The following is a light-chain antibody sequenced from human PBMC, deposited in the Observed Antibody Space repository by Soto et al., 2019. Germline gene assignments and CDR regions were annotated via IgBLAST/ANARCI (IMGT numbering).Light chain of an antibody. Sequence: EIVLTQSPGTLSLSPGERATLSCRASQSVSSSYLAWYQQKPGQAPRLLIYGASSRATGIPDRFSGSGSGTDFTLTISTLEPEDFAVYSCQQYGSSPPITSGQGTRLEIK. J-gene: IGKJ5*01. V-gene: IGKV3-20*01. CDR1: QSVSSSY. CDR3: QQYGSSPPIT. CDR2: GAS.